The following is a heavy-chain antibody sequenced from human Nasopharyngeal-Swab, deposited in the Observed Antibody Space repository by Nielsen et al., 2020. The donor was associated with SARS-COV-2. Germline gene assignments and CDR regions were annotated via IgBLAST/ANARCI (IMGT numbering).Heavy chain of an antibody. V-gene: IGHV3-7*03. CDR1: GFSFSTYW. CDR2: IKQEGSEK. CDR3: ARQGVFVPAYFHQYYMDV. Sequence: GESLKISCAASGFSFSTYWMTWVRQAPGTGLEWVANIKQEGSEKYYVDSVKGRFTVSRDNPKHLLYLQVNSLRAEDTAVYYCARQGVFVPAYFHQYYMDVWGKGTTVTVSS. J-gene: IGHJ6*03. D-gene: IGHD3-16*02.